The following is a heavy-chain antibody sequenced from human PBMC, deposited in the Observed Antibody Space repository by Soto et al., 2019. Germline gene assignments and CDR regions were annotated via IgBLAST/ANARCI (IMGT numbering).Heavy chain of an antibody. J-gene: IGHJ4*02. CDR1: GFTFSSYG. V-gene: IGHV3-30*03. D-gene: IGHD2-15*01. Sequence: QVQLVESGGGVVQPGRSLRLSCAASGFTFSSYGMHWVRQAPGKGLEWVAVISYDGSNKYYADSVKGRFTISRDNSKNTLYLQMNSLRAEDTAVYYCAVASGVDMDYWGQGTLVTVSS. CDR3: AVASGVDMDY. CDR2: ISYDGSNK.